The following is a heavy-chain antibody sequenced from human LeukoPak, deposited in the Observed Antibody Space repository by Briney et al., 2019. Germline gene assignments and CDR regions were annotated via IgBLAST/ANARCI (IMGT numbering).Heavy chain of an antibody. J-gene: IGHJ6*04. D-gene: IGHD3-10*02. CDR1: GFTFNTYS. V-gene: IGHV3-48*04. CDR3: AELGITMIGGV. Sequence: GGSLRLSCAASGFTFNTYSMNWVRQAPGKGLEWVSYISSSGSTIYYADPVKGRFTISRDNAKNSLYLQMNSLRAEDTAVYYCAELGITMIGGVWGKGTTVTVSS. CDR2: ISSSGSTI.